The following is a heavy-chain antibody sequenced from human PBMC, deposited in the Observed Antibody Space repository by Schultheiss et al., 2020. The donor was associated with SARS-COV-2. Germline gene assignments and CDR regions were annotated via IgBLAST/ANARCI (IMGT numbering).Heavy chain of an antibody. J-gene: IGHJ4*02. Sequence: SETLSLTCTVSGGSISSYYWSWIRQPPGKGLEWIGYIYYSGSTNYNPSLKSRVTMSVDTSKNQFSLKLSSVTAADTAVYYCARGQRAEFDYWGQGTLVTVSS. CDR1: GGSISSYY. CDR3: ARGQRAEFDY. CDR2: IYYSGST. V-gene: IGHV4-59*12.